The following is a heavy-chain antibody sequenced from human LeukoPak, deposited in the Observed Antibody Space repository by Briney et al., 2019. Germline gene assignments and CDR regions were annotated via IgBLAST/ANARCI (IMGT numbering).Heavy chain of an antibody. CDR3: ARGTAWWELLELFDY. CDR2: ISYDGSNK. D-gene: IGHD1-26*01. V-gene: IGHV3-30-3*01. J-gene: IGHJ4*02. CDR1: GFTFSSYA. Sequence: PGRSLRLSCAASGFTFSSYAMHWVRQAPGKGLEWVAVISYDGSNKYYADSVKGRFTISRDNSKNTLYLQMNSLRAEDTAVYYCARGTAWWELLELFDYWGQGTLVTVSS.